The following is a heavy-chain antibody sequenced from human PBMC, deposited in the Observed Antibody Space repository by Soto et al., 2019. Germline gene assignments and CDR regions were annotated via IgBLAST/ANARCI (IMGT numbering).Heavy chain of an antibody. D-gene: IGHD3-9*01. J-gene: IGHJ5*02. V-gene: IGHV6-1*01. CDR2: TYFRSKWYN. CDR1: GDSVSSKTAA. CDR3: ARGSFDHFVHWFEP. Sequence: SQTLSLTCAISGDSVSSKTAAWNWIRQSPSRGLEWLGRTYFRSKWYNDYAISVKSRITINPDTSKNQFSLLLNSVTPEDTAVYYCARGSFDHFVHWFEPWGQGTPVTVSS.